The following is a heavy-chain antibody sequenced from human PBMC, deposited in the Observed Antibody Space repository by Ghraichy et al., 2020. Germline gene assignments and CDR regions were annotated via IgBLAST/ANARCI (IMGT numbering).Heavy chain of an antibody. V-gene: IGHV3-7*03. Sequence: GGSLRLSCAASGFTFSSYWMSWVRQAPGKGLEWVANIKQDGSEKYYVDSVKGRFTISRDNAKNSLYLQMNSLRAEDTAVYYCARVADYGSGSYPLPYNWFDPWGQGTLVTVSS. CDR1: GFTFSSYW. D-gene: IGHD3-10*01. J-gene: IGHJ5*02. CDR2: IKQDGSEK. CDR3: ARVADYGSGSYPLPYNWFDP.